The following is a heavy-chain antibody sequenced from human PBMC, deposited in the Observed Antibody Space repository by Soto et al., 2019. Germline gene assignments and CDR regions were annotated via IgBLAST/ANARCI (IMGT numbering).Heavy chain of an antibody. CDR2: FYYSGST. D-gene: IGHD3-9*01. CDR3: SRGTDGWLLAFDY. V-gene: IGHV4-31*03. CDR1: GGSISSGGYY. J-gene: IGHJ4*02. Sequence: QVQLQESGPGLVKPSQTLSLTCTVSGGSISSGGYYWSWIRQHPGKGLEWIGYFYYSGSTYYNPSLKSRVTISVDTSKNQFSLKLSSVTAADTAVYYCSRGTDGWLLAFDYWGQGTLVTVSS.